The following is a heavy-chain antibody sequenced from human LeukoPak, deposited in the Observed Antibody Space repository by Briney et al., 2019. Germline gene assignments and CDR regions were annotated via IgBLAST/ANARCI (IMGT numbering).Heavy chain of an antibody. J-gene: IGHJ5*02. CDR1: GFTFSSYN. V-gene: IGHV3-48*04. D-gene: IGHD6-13*01. CDR2: ISSSSSTI. CDR3: AKSGGSSWYAGWFDP. Sequence: PGRSLRLSCAASGFTFSSYNMNWVRQAPGKGLEWVSYISSSSSTIYYADSVKGRFTISRDNAKNSLYLQMNSLRAEDTAVYYCAKSGGSSWYAGWFDPWGQGTLVTVSS.